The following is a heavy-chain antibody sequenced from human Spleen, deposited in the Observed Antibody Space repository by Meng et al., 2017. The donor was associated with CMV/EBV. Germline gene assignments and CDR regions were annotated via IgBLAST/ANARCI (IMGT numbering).Heavy chain of an antibody. D-gene: IGHD3-22*01. CDR1: GFTFSTYS. J-gene: IGHJ4*02. Sequence: GGSLRLSCAASGFTFSTYSMNWVRQAPGKGLEWVSYISSSSDTIYYSDSLKGRFTISRDNAKNSLYLQVNRLRVEDTAVYYCASSSEVWGQGTLVTVSS. V-gene: IGHV3-48*04. CDR2: ISSSSDTI. CDR3: ASSSEV.